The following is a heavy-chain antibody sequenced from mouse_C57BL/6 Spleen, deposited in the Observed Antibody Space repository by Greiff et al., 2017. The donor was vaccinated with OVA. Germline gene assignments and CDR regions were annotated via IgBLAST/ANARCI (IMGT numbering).Heavy chain of an antibody. CDR2: IDPSDSET. Sequence: QVQLQQPGAELVRPGSSVKLSCKASGYTFTSYWMHWVKQRPIQGLEWIGNIDPSDSETHYNQKFKDKATLTVDKSSSTAYMQLSSLTSEVSAVYYCATAQATGFDYWGQGTTLTVSS. CDR1: GYTFTSYW. CDR3: ATAQATGFDY. J-gene: IGHJ2*01. D-gene: IGHD3-2*02. V-gene: IGHV1-52*01.